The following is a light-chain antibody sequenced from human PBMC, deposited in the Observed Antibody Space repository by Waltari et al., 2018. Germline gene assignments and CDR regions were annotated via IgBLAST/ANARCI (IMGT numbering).Light chain of an antibody. Sequence: EVVLPQSPGTLSLSPGERATLSCRASQSVTSTYLAWYQHKLGQPPRLLIDGVSRRATGIPDRFSGSGSGTDFTLTISRLEPQDSAVYYCQQYGSSPYTFGRGPNWRS. CDR2: GVS. CDR1: QSVTSTY. V-gene: IGKV3-20*01. CDR3: QQYGSSPYT. J-gene: IGKJ2*01.